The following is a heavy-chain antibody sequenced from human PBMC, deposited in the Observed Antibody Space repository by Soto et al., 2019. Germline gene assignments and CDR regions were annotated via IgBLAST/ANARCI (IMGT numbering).Heavy chain of an antibody. Sequence: QVQLQESGPGLVKPSWTLSLTCAVSGGSISSRNWWSWVRQPPGKGLEWIGEIYHSGSTNYNPYLKSRVTRSVDTSKNQFSLKLGSVTAADTAVYYCARGPVDIPFEPWGQGTLVTVSS. V-gene: IGHV4-4*02. CDR3: ARGPVDIPFEP. J-gene: IGHJ5*02. D-gene: IGHD2-2*03. CDR1: GGSISSRNW. CDR2: IYHSGST.